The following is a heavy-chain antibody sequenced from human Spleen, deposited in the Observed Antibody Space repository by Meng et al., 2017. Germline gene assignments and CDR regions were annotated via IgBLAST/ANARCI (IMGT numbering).Heavy chain of an antibody. D-gene: IGHD3-10*01. CDR2: IRVGNDET. Sequence: HVQLLQAGAEVKQPGASLTVYCKSSDYTFTGYGVCWVRQAPGQRLEWMGWIRVGNDETHYSQKFQGRVTISRDTSASTAYMELSSLRSEDTAIYYCARDLNGDRGIYFDYWGQGTLVTVSS. J-gene: IGHJ4*02. CDR3: ARDLNGDRGIYFDY. V-gene: IGHV1-3*01. CDR1: DYTFTGYG.